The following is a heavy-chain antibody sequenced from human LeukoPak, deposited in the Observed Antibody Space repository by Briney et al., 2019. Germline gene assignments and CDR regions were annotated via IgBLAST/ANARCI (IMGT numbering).Heavy chain of an antibody. CDR1: GGSISSGGYY. CDR2: IYYSGST. CDR3: ARLPYDSSGYYPGDDY. V-gene: IGHV4-31*03. J-gene: IGHJ4*02. D-gene: IGHD3-22*01. Sequence: SQTLSLTCTVSGGSISSGGYYWSWIRQHPGKGLEWIGYIYYSGSTYYNPSLKSRVTISVDTSKNQFSLKLSSVTAADTAVYYCARLPYDSSGYYPGDDYWGQGTPVTVSS.